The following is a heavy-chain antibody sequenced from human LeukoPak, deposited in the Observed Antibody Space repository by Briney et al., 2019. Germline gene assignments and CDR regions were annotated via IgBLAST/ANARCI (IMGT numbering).Heavy chain of an antibody. V-gene: IGHV4-59*01. CDR3: ARITTRYFDY. CDR2: IYYSGST. CDR1: GGSISSYY. D-gene: IGHD1-1*01. J-gene: IGHJ4*02. Sequence: SETLSLTCTVSGGSISSYYWSWIRQPPGKGLEWIGYIYYSGSTNYNPSLKSRVTISVDTSKNQFSLKLSSVTAADTAVYYCARITTRYFDYWGQGTLITVSS.